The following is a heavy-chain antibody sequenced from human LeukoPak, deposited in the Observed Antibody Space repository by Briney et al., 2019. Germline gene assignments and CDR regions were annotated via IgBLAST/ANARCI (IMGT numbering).Heavy chain of an antibody. CDR3: ARERITTTAFDY. CDR1: GFTFTNYP. CDR2: ISGSGGNT. Sequence: LPGGSVRLSCAASGFTFTNYPMNWVRQAPGKGLEWVSDISGSGGNTHYADSVKGRFTISRDNSKNTLYLQMDSLRAEDTAIYYCARERITTTAFDYWGQGTLVTVSS. D-gene: IGHD4-17*01. J-gene: IGHJ4*02. V-gene: IGHV3-23*01.